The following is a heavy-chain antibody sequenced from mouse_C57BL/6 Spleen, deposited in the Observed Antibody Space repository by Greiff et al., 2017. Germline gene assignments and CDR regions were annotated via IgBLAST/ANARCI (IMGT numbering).Heavy chain of an antibody. CDR1: GYTFTSYG. J-gene: IGHJ1*03. D-gene: IGHD1-1*01. Sequence: VQLVESGAELARPGASVKLSCKASGYTFTSYGISWVKQRTGQGLEWIGEIYPRSGNTYYNEKFKGKATLTADKSSSTAYMELRSLTSEDSAVYFCARGYGSSFSYWYFDVWGTGTTVTVSS. CDR3: ARGYGSSFSYWYFDV. V-gene: IGHV1-81*01. CDR2: IYPRSGNT.